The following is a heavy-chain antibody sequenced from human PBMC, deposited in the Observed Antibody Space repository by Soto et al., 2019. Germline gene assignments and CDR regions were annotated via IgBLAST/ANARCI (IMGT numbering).Heavy chain of an antibody. Sequence: QVQLVQSGAEVQKPGSTVKVSCKSSGGTFSSYGISWVRQAPGQGLEWMGGIIPIFGTAKYAQKFQGRVTITADASTNTAYMELSSLRSDDTAAYYCTRGMREAAYYYGMDVWGQGTTVTVSS. J-gene: IGHJ6*02. CDR3: TRGMREAAYYYGMDV. V-gene: IGHV1-69*01. CDR1: GGTFSSYG. D-gene: IGHD3-10*01. CDR2: IIPIFGTA.